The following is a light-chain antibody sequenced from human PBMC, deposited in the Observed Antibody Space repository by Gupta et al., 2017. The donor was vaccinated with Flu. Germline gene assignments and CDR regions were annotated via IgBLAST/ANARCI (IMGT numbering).Light chain of an antibody. V-gene: IGLV3-21*02. J-gene: IGLJ2*01. CDR3: QVLDSSSDQVV. CDR1: KIGSKS. CDR2: DDS. Sequence: ETARITWGGNKIGSKSVDWYQQRPGQAPVLIIYDDSDRPSVIPERFSGSNSGNTASLTISRVEAGDEADYYCQVLDSSSDQVVVGGGTKLTVL.